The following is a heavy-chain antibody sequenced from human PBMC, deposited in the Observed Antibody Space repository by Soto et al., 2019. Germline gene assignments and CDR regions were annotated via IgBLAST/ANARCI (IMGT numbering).Heavy chain of an antibody. D-gene: IGHD3-16*02. CDR2: IIPIFGTA. V-gene: IGHV1-69*13. CDR3: ARTMITFGGVIAPRGYYFDY. J-gene: IGHJ4*02. CDR1: GGTFSSYA. Sequence: GASVKVSCKTSGGTFSSYAISWVLQAPGQGLEWMGGIIPIFGTANYAQKFQGRVTITADESTSTAYMELSSLRSEDTAVYYCARTMITFGGVIAPRGYYFDYWGQGTLVTAPQ.